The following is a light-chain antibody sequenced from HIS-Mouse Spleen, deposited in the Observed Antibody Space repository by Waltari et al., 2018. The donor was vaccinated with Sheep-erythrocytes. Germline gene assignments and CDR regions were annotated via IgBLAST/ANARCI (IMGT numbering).Light chain of an antibody. CDR3: CSYAGSYNHV. CDR2: DVS. CDR1: SSDVGGYTY. Sequence: QSALTQPRSVSGSPGQSVTISCTGTSSDVGGYTYASWYQQHPGKAPKLMFYDVSKRPSGVPDRFSGSKSGNTASLTISGLQAEDEADYYCCSYAGSYNHVFATGTKVTVL. V-gene: IGLV2-11*01. J-gene: IGLJ1*01.